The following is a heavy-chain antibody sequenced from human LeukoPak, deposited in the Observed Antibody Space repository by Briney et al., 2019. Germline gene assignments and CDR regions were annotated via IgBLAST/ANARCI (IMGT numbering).Heavy chain of an antibody. Sequence: GGPLKLSCAASGFTFDDYAMHWVRHAPGKGLEWVSLISWDGGSTYYADSVKGRFTISRDNSKNSLYLQMNSLRAEDTALYYCAKALYSSSWLFDYWGQGTLVTVSS. J-gene: IGHJ4*02. CDR1: GFTFDDYA. V-gene: IGHV3-43D*03. CDR3: AKALYSSSWLFDY. D-gene: IGHD6-13*01. CDR2: ISWDGGST.